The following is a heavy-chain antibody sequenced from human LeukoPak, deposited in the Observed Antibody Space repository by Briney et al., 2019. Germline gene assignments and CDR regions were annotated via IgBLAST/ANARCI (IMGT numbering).Heavy chain of an antibody. CDR3: ARDEIGGSNWFDP. CDR2: INPNSGGT. D-gene: IGHD3-10*01. CDR1: GYTFTGYY. V-gene: IGHV1-2*02. J-gene: IGHJ5*02. Sequence: ASVKVSCKASGYTFTGYYMHWVRQAPGQGFEWMGWINPNSGGTNYAQKFQGRVTMTRDTSISTAYMELSGLRSDDTAVYYCARDEIGGSNWFDPWGQGTLVTVSS.